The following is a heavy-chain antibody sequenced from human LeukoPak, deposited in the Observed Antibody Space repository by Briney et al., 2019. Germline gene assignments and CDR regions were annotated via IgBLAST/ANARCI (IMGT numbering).Heavy chain of an antibody. CDR1: GGSFSGYY. Sequence: SETLSLTCAVYGGSFSGYYWSWIRQPPGKGLEWIGEINHSGSTNYNPPLKSRVTISVDTSKNQVSLKLSSVTAADTAVYYCARGLDAFDIWGQGTMVTVS. J-gene: IGHJ3*02. V-gene: IGHV4-34*01. CDR2: INHSGST. CDR3: ARGLDAFDI.